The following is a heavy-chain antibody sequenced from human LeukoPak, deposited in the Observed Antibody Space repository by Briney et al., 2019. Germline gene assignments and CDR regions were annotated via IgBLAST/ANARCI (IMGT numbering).Heavy chain of an antibody. V-gene: IGHV1-2*02. J-gene: IGHJ4*02. CDR1: GYTFTGYY. Sequence: GASVKVSCKTSGYTFTGYYLHWVRQAPGQGLEWMGWINPNSGGTSYAQNFQGRVTVTMDTSISTAYMGLRSLRSDDTAVYYCARAHDSSGYYASLQYWGQGSLVTVSS. D-gene: IGHD3-22*01. CDR3: ARAHDSSGYYASLQY. CDR2: INPNSGGT.